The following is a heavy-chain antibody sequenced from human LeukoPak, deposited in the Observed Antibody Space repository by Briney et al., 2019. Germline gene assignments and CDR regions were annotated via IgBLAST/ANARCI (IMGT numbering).Heavy chain of an antibody. CDR3: ARDQVELWFDY. CDR2: IKTDGSEK. D-gene: IGHD5-18*01. J-gene: IGHJ4*02. CDR1: GFTFSNYW. V-gene: IGHV3-7*01. Sequence: GGSLRLSCEGSGFTFSNYWMGWVRQAPGKGLQWVANIKTDGSEKYYVDSVKGRFTISRDNAKNSLYLQMNSLRAEDTAVYYCARDQVELWFDYWGQGTLVTVSS.